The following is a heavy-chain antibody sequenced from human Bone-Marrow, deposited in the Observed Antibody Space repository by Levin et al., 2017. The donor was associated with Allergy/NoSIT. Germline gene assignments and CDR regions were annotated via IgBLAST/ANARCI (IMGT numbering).Heavy chain of an antibody. D-gene: IGHD2-15*01. CDR1: GGSLSTGDYY. J-gene: IGHJ4*02. CDR2: ISPTGRT. Sequence: SETLSLTCTVSGGSLSTGDYYWNWVRQPAGKGLEWIGRISPTGRTNYNPSLTSRVTISIDTSKKQFSLNLISMTVADTAIYYCARGAPWWGATGGGALDFWGQGTQVTVSS. CDR3: ARGAPWWGATGGGALDF. V-gene: IGHV4-61*02.